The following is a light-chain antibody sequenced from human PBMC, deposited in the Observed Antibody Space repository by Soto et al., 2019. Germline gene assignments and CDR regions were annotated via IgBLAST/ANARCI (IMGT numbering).Light chain of an antibody. V-gene: IGKV1-5*01. CDR1: QSISSW. J-gene: IGKJ2*01. CDR3: QQYNGSPYT. CDR2: DAS. Sequence: DIQMTQSPSTLSASVGDRATITCRASQSISSWLAWYQQKPGKAPKLLIYDASSLGSGVPSRFSGSGSGTEFTLTISGLQPDDFATYYCQQYNGSPYTFGQGTKLEIK.